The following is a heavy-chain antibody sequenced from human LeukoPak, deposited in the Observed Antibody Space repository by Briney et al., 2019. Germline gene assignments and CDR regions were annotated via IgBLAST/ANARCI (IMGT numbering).Heavy chain of an antibody. CDR3: AKDSLRTVPKASFDS. D-gene: IGHD2-2*01. CDR2: IRYDGSNK. V-gene: IGHV3-30*02. J-gene: IGHJ4*02. Sequence: GGSLRLSCAASGFTFSSYGMHWVRQAPGRGLEWLAFIRYDGSNKYCADSVKGRFTVSRDNSKNTLFLQMNSLRAEDRAVYYCAKDSLRTVPKASFDSWGQGTLVTVSS. CDR1: GFTFSSYG.